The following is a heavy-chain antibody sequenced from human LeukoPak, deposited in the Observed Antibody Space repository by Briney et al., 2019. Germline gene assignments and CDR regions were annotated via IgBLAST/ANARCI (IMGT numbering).Heavy chain of an antibody. CDR2: IYYSGST. J-gene: IGHJ4*02. CDR1: GGSISSYY. V-gene: IGHV4-59*08. CDR3: ARLASGSYGPLTPFDY. D-gene: IGHD1-26*01. Sequence: SETLSLTCTVPGGSISSYYWSWIRQPPGKGLEWIGDIYYSGSTNYNPSLKSRVTISVDTSKNQFSLRLSSVTAADTAVYYSARLASGSYGPLTPFDYWGQGTLVTVSS.